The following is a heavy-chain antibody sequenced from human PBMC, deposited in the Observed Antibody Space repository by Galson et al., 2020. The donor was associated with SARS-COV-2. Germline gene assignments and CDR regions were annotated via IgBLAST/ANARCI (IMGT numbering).Heavy chain of an antibody. CDR3: AAELLSRVY. V-gene: IGHV3-30-3*01. CDR1: GFTFSSYA. J-gene: IGHJ4*02. D-gene: IGHD1-26*01. Sequence: PGGSLRLSCAASGFTFSSYAMHWVRQAPGKGLEWVAVISYDGSNKYYADSVKGRFTISRDNSKNTLYLQMNSLRAEDTAVYYCAAELLSRVYWGQGTLVTVSS. CDR2: ISYDGSNK.